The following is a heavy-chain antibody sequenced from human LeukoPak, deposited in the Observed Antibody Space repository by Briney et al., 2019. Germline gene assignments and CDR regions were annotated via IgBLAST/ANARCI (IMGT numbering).Heavy chain of an antibody. V-gene: IGHV4-59*11. CDR1: SGFISGHY. CDR3: ARHSSGWYYVDY. J-gene: IGHJ4*02. CDR2: IYYSGST. Sequence: SETLSLTCTVSSGFISGHYWSWIRQPPGEGLEWIGNIYYSGSTNYNPSLESRVTISVDTTKNQFSLKLSSVTAADTAVYYCARHSSGWYYVDYWGQGTLVTVSS. D-gene: IGHD6-19*01.